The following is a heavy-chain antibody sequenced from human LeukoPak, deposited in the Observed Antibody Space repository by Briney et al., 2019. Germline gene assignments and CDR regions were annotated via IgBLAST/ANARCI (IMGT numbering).Heavy chain of an antibody. CDR3: ARQRSGYTHYYYYYMDV. J-gene: IGHJ6*03. CDR1: GDSIDTSFW. D-gene: IGHD3-3*01. Sequence: PSGTLSLTCGVSGDSIDTSFWWNWVRQTPEKGLEWIGEIHHSGPANYNPSLKSRVTISVDKSKNQFSLKMTSVTAADTAVYYCARQRSGYTHYYYYYMDVWGKGTTVTISS. CDR2: IHHSGPA. V-gene: IGHV4-4*02.